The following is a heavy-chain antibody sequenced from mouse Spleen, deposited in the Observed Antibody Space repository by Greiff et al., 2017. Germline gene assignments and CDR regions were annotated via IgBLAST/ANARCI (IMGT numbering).Heavy chain of an antibody. V-gene: IGHV1-62-2*01. CDR1: GYTFTEYT. J-gene: IGHJ2*01. CDR2: FYPGSGSI. Sequence: VQLVESGAELVKPGASVKLSCKASGYTFTEYTIHWVKQRSGQGLEWIGWFYPGSGSIKYNEKFKDKATLTADKSSSTVYMELSRLTSEDSAVYFCARHEAYYGNYGYFDYWGQGTTLTVSS. CDR3: ARHEAYYGNYGYFDY. D-gene: IGHD2-10*01.